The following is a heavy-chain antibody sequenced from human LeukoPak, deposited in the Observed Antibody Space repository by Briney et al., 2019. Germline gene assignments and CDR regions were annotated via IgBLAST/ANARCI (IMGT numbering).Heavy chain of an antibody. D-gene: IGHD6-19*01. CDR3: ARETTPYSSGWYPYFQH. Sequence: ASVKVSCKASRYTFTGYYMHWVRQAPGQGLEWMGWINPNSGGTNYAQKFQGWVTMTRDTSISTAYMELSRLRSDDTAVYYCARETTPYSSGWYPYFQHWGQGTLVTVSS. CDR1: RYTFTGYY. V-gene: IGHV1-2*04. J-gene: IGHJ1*01. CDR2: INPNSGGT.